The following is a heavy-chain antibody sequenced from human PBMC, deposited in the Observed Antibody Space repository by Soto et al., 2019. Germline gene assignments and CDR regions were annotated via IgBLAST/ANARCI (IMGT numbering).Heavy chain of an antibody. D-gene: IGHD2-15*01. CDR2: ISSSSSII. Sequence: GGSLRLSCAACGFTFSTYNMNGVRQAPGKGLEWVSYISSSSSIIYYADSVKGRFTISRDNAKNSLYLQMNSLRAEDTAVYYCASDPGGCSGGSCYSWYFDYWGQGTLVTVSS. V-gene: IGHV3-48*01. CDR3: ASDPGGCSGGSCYSWYFDY. J-gene: IGHJ4*02. CDR1: GFTFSTYN.